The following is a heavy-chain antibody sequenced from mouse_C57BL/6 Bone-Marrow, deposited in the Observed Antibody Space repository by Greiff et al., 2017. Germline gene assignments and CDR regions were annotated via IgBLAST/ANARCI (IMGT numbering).Heavy chain of an antibody. D-gene: IGHD2-5*01. CDR1: GYTFTGYW. Sequence: QVQLKQSGAELMKPGASVKLSCKATGYTFTGYWIEWVKQRPGHGLEWIGEILPGSGSTNYNEKFKGQAPFTADTSSNTAYMQLSSLTTEDAAIYYDAREGFYSNYVYWYFDVWGTGTTVTVSS. J-gene: IGHJ1*03. V-gene: IGHV1-9*01. CDR3: AREGFYSNYVYWYFDV. CDR2: ILPGSGST.